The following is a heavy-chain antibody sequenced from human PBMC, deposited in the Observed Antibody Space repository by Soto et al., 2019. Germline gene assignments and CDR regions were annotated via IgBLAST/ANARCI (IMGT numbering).Heavy chain of an antibody. Sequence: LRLSCAASGFTFSSYGMHWVRQAPGKGLEWVAVIWYDGSNKYFADSVKGRFTISRDNSKNTLYLQMSSLRAEDTAVYYCARDVLIVSVAGTVGIDYWGQGTLVTVSS. CDR3: ARDVLIVSVAGTVGIDY. V-gene: IGHV3-33*01. CDR1: GFTFSSYG. CDR2: IWYDGSNK. J-gene: IGHJ4*01. D-gene: IGHD6-19*01.